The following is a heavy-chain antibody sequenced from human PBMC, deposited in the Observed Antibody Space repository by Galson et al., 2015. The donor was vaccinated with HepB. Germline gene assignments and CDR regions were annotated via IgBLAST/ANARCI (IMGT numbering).Heavy chain of an antibody. Sequence: PALVKPTQTLTLTCTFSGFSLSTSGVGVGWIRQPPGKALEWLALIYWDDDKRYSPSLKSRLTITKDTSKNQVVLTMTNMDPVDTATYYCAHSRAYYDILTGYYRWANWFDPWGQGTLVTVSS. CDR2: IYWDDDK. V-gene: IGHV2-5*02. CDR1: GFSLSTSGVG. CDR3: AHSRAYYDILTGYYRWANWFDP. J-gene: IGHJ5*02. D-gene: IGHD3-9*01.